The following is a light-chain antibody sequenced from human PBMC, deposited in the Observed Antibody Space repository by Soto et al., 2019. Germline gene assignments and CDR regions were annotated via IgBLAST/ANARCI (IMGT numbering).Light chain of an antibody. CDR1: QSISSW. Sequence: DIQMTQSPSTLSASVGDRVTIPCRASQSISSWLAWYQQKPGKAPKLLIYDASSLESGVPSRFSGSGSGTEFTLTISSLQPDDFATSYCQQYNSYPFTFGPGTKVDIK. V-gene: IGKV1-5*01. J-gene: IGKJ3*01. CDR2: DAS. CDR3: QQYNSYPFT.